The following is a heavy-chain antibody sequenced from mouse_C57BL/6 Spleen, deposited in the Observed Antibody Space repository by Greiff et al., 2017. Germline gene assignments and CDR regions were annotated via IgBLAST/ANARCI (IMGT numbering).Heavy chain of an antibody. V-gene: IGHV1-66*01. D-gene: IGHD1-1*01. CDR3: ARRTTVADGYFDV. Sequence: QVQLKESGPELVKPGASVKISCKASGYSFTSYYIHWVKQRPGQGLEWIGWIYPGSGNTKYNEKFKGKATLTADTSSSTAYMQLSSLTSEDSAVYYCARRTTVADGYFDVWGTGTTVTVSS. CDR1: GYSFTSYY. J-gene: IGHJ1*03. CDR2: IYPGSGNT.